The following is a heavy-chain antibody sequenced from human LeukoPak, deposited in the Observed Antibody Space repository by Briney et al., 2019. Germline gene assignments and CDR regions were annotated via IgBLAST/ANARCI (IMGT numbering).Heavy chain of an antibody. CDR2: IIPIFGTA. CDR3: ASGGARRSGYFDY. J-gene: IGHJ4*02. V-gene: IGHV1-69*06. Sequence: SVKVSCKASGGTFSSYAISWVRQAPGQGLEWMGGIIPIFGTANYAQEFQGRVTITADKSTSTAYMELSSLRSEDTAVYYCASGGARRSGYFDYWGQGTLVTVSS. D-gene: IGHD3-3*01. CDR1: GGTFSSYA.